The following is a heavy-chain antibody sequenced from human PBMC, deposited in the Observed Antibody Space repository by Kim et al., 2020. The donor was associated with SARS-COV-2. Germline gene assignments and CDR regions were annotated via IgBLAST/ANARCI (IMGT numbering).Heavy chain of an antibody. Sequence: GGSLRLSCAASGFTFSDHYMDWVRQAPGKGLEWVGRTRNKANSYTTEYAASVKGRFTISRDDSKNSLYLQMNSLKTEDTAVYYCARIHYYDSSGYYFSQGLDAFDIWGQGTMVTVSS. V-gene: IGHV3-72*01. CDR2: TRNKANSYTT. D-gene: IGHD3-22*01. CDR3: ARIHYYDSSGYYFSQGLDAFDI. J-gene: IGHJ3*02. CDR1: GFTFSDHY.